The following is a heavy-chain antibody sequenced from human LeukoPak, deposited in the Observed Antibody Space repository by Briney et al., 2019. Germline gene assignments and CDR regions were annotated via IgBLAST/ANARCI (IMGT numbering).Heavy chain of an antibody. Sequence: ASVKVSCKASGYTFTSYGISWVRQAPGQGLEWMGWISVYNGNTNYAQKLQGRVTMTTDTSTSTAYMELRSLRSDDTAVYYCARDIKYFDWLMRYYYYGMDVWGQGTTVTVSS. CDR1: GYTFTSYG. CDR2: ISVYNGNT. V-gene: IGHV1-18*01. CDR3: ARDIKYFDWLMRYYYYGMDV. D-gene: IGHD3-9*01. J-gene: IGHJ6*02.